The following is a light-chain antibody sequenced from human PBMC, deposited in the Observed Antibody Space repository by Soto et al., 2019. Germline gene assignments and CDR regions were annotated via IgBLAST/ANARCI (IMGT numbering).Light chain of an antibody. CDR3: SSYAGTKGV. Sequence: QSALTQPPSASGSPGQSVTISCTGTSSDVGGYNYVSWYQQHPGKAPRLMIYEVSQRPSGVPDRFSGSKSGNTASLTVSGLQAEDEADYYCSSYAGTKGVFGGGTKSPS. J-gene: IGLJ2*01. CDR2: EVS. CDR1: SSDVGGYNY. V-gene: IGLV2-8*01.